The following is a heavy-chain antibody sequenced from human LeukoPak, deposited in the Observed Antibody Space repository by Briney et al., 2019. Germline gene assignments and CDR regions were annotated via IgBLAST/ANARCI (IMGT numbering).Heavy chain of an antibody. CDR3: ARASTGYSSGWSVQYYFDY. CDR2: INHSGST. Sequence: SETLSLTCAVYGGSFSGYYWSWIRQPPGKGLEWIGEINHSGSTNYNPSLKSRVTISVDTSKNQFSLKLSSVTAADTAVYYCARASTGYSSGWSVQYYFDYWGQGTLVTVSS. J-gene: IGHJ4*02. D-gene: IGHD6-19*01. V-gene: IGHV4-34*01. CDR1: GGSFSGYY.